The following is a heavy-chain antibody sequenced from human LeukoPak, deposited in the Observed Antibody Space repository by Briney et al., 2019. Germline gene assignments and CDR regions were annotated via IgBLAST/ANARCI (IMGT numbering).Heavy chain of an antibody. J-gene: IGHJ3*02. CDR2: IIPIFGTA. CDR3: ARELVCGGDCGEAFDI. V-gene: IGHV1-69*01. CDR1: GGTFISYA. Sequence: GSSVKVSCKASGGTFISYAISWVRQAPGQGLEWMGGIIPIFGTANYAQKFQGRVTITADESTSTAYMELSSLRSEDTAVYYCARELVCGGDCGEAFDIWGQGTMVTVSS. D-gene: IGHD2-21*01.